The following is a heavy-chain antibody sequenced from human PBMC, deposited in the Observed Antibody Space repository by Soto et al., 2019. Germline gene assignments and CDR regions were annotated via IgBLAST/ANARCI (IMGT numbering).Heavy chain of an antibody. CDR2: INAGNGNT. V-gene: IGHV1-3*01. CDR3: ARSIVVVTAADY. Sequence: QVQLVQSGAEVKKPGASVKVSCKASGYTYTSYAMHWVRQAPGQRLEWIGWINAGNGNTKYSQKFQGRVTITRDTSASTADMELRSLRSEDTAVYYCARSIVVVTAADYWGQGTLVTVSS. D-gene: IGHD2-21*02. CDR1: GYTYTSYA. J-gene: IGHJ4*02.